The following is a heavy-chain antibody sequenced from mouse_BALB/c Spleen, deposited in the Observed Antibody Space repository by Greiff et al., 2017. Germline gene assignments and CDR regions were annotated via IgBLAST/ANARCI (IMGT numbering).Heavy chain of an antibody. CDR2: IDPENGDT. CDR1: GFNIKDYY. CDR3: NAYDGYRGFAY. V-gene: IGHV14-4*02. J-gene: IGHJ3*01. Sequence: EVQLQQSGAELVRSGASVKLSCTASGFNIKDYYMHWVKQRPEQGLEWIGWIDPENGDTEYAPKFQGKATMTADTSSNTAYLQLSSLTSEDTAVYYCNAYDGYRGFAYWGQGTLVTVSA. D-gene: IGHD2-3*01.